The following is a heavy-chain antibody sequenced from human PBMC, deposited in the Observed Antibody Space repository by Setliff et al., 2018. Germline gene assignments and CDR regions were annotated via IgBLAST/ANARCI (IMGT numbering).Heavy chain of an antibody. CDR2: IYSSGNI. D-gene: IGHD1-1*01. CDR3: ARQRRIWNDLDYFDY. J-gene: IGHJ4*02. CDR1: GGSISSGTFY. V-gene: IGHV4-61*09. Sequence: PSETLSLTCTVSGGSISSGTFYWTWLRQPAGKGLEWIGHIYSSGNINYNPSLVSRVTISIDTSKSQFSLRLSSVIAADTAVYYCARQRRIWNDLDYFDYWGQGTLVTVSS.